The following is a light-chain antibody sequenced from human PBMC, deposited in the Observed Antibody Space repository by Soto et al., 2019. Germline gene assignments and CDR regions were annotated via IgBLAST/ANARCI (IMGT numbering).Light chain of an antibody. CDR3: QHYYTSYTT. J-gene: IGKJ1*01. Sequence: EVVLTQSPGTLSLSPGERATLSCGASQSVTGNYLAWYQQKHGQAPRLLIFGASTRATGIPDRFSGSGSGTDFTLTISRLEPEDFAVYYCQHYYTSYTTFGQGTKVEIK. V-gene: IGKV3-20*01. CDR1: QSVTGNY. CDR2: GAS.